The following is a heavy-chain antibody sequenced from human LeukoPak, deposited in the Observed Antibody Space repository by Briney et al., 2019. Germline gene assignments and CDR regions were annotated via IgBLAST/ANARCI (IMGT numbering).Heavy chain of an antibody. J-gene: IGHJ4*02. CDR1: GYTFTDYY. CDR3: ARANHNDY. V-gene: IGHV1-2*02. D-gene: IGHD1-14*01. CDR2: INPNSGAT. Sequence: ASVKLSCKASGYTFTDYYMPWVRQAPGQGLEWMGWINPNSGATNYAQKFHGRVTVTRDTSIRPAYMEMSRLRSDDTVVYYCARANHNDYWGQGTLVTVSS.